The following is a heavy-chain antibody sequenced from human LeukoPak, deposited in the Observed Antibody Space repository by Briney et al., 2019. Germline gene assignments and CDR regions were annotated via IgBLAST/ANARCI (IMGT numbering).Heavy chain of an antibody. V-gene: IGHV5-51*01. J-gene: IGHJ4*02. CDR1: GNSFTNYC. CDR3: ARSPVGSRYFDY. D-gene: IGHD2-2*03. Sequence: GESLKISCKGSGNSFTNYCIGWVRQMPGKGLEWMGIIYPGDSDSRYSPSFQGQVTMSADKSNSTAYLQWSSLKASDTAMYYCARSPVGSRYFDYWGQGTLVTVSS. CDR2: IYPGDSDS.